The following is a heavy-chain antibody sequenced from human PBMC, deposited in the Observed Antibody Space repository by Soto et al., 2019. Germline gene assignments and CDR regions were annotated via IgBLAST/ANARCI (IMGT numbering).Heavy chain of an antibody. CDR2: INSGSSPI. CDR1: GFTFNTHS. CDR3: TRDTHCGGDCYSD. J-gene: IGHJ4*02. D-gene: IGHD2-21*02. Sequence: EVQLVESGGGLVQPGGSLRLFCAASGFTFNTHSMNWVRQAPGKGLEWVSYINSGSSPIYYADSVKGRFTISRDNAKNSLYLQMNSLRDEDTAVYFCTRDTHCGGDCYSDWGQGTLVTVSS. V-gene: IGHV3-48*02.